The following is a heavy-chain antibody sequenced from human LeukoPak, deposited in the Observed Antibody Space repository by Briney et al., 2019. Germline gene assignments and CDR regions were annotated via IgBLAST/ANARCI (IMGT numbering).Heavy chain of an antibody. CDR2: IYYSGST. V-gene: IGHV4-39*07. Sequence: SETLSLTCTVSGGSISSSSYYWGWIRQPPGKGLEWIGSIYYSGSTYYNPSLKSRVTISVDTSKNQFSLKLSSVTAADTAVYYCAGLPTEDYYYMDVWGKGTTVTISS. CDR1: GGSISSSSYY. J-gene: IGHJ6*03. D-gene: IGHD4-17*01. CDR3: AGLPTEDYYYMDV.